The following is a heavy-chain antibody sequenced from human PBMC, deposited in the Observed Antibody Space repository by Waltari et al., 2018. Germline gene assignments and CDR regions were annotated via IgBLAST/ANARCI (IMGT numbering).Heavy chain of an antibody. Sequence: QVQLQESGPGLVKPSETLSLTCTVSGGSISSYYWLWIRQPAGKGLEWIGRIYTSGSTNYNPSLKSRVTISVDKSKNQFSLKLSSVTAADTAVYYCARDYPGYYDSSGYYWDYWGQGTLVTVSS. CDR3: ARDYPGYYDSSGYYWDY. CDR1: GGSISSYY. V-gene: IGHV4-4*07. D-gene: IGHD3-22*01. J-gene: IGHJ4*02. CDR2: IYTSGST.